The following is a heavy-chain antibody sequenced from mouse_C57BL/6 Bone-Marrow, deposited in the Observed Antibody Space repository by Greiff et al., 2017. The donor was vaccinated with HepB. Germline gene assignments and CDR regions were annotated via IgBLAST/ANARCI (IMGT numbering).Heavy chain of an antibody. Sequence: EVHLVESGGGLVKPGGSLKLSCAASGFTFSSYAMSWVRQTPEKRLEWVATISDGGSYTYYPDNVKGRFTISRDNAKNNLYLQMSHLKSEDTAMYYCARETLYYYGSSPWYFDVWGTGTTVTVSS. CDR1: GFTFSSYA. V-gene: IGHV5-4*01. CDR3: ARETLYYYGSSPWYFDV. D-gene: IGHD1-1*01. CDR2: ISDGGSYT. J-gene: IGHJ1*03.